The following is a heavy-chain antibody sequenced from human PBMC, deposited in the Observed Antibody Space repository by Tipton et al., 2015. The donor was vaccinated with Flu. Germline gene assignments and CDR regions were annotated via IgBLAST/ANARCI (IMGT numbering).Heavy chain of an antibody. V-gene: IGHV3-48*03. Sequence: SLRLSCAASGFTFSTCEMNWVRQAPGKGLEWLSYISSSGSTISYADSVRGRFTISRDNAKNSLYLQLNSLRAEDTALYYCATLTGDDYWGQGDLVTVSS. CDR3: ATLTGDDY. CDR1: GFTFSTCE. J-gene: IGHJ4*02. CDR2: ISSSGSTI. D-gene: IGHD7-27*01.